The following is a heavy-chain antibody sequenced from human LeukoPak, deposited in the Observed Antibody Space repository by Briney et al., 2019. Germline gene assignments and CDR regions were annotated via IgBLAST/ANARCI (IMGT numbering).Heavy chain of an antibody. Sequence: GGSLRLSCAASGFTFTNYWMHWVRQAPGMGLVWVSRLPPDELDIIYADSVKGRFTISRDNAKSTLYLQMNSLRADDTAVYYCARGPYYYTSGDWGQGTLVTVSS. CDR3: ARGPYYYTSGD. V-gene: IGHV3-74*01. D-gene: IGHD3-10*01. CDR1: GFTFTNYW. J-gene: IGHJ4*02. CDR2: LPPDELDI.